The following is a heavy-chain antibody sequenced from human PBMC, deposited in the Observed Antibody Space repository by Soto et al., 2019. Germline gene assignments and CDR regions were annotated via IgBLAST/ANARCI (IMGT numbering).Heavy chain of an antibody. CDR1: GGSISSGGYS. J-gene: IGHJ4*02. Sequence: SETLSLTCAVSGGSISSGGYSWSWIRQPPGKGLEWIGYIYHSGSTYYNPSLKSRVTISVGRSKNQFSLKLSSVTAADTAVYYCARAPYYYGSGSYLSYYFDYWGQGTLVTSPQ. V-gene: IGHV4-30-2*01. CDR3: ARAPYYYGSGSYLSYYFDY. D-gene: IGHD3-10*01. CDR2: IYHSGST.